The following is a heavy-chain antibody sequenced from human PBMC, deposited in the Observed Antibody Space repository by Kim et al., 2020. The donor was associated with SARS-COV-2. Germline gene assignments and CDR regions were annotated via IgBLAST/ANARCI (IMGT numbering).Heavy chain of an antibody. V-gene: IGHV4-34*01. CDR2: INHSGST. J-gene: IGHJ3*02. Sequence: SETLSLTCAVYGGSFSGYYWSWIRQPPGKGLEWIGEINHSGSTNYNPSLKSRVTISVDTSKNQFSLKLSSVTAADTAVYYCARAPDLLEHIVVVTAIPAFDIWGQGAMVTVSS. D-gene: IGHD2-21*02. CDR3: ARAPDLLEHIVVVTAIPAFDI. CDR1: GGSFSGYY.